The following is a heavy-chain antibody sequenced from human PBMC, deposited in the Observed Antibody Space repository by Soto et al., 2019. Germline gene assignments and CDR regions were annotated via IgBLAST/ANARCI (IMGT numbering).Heavy chain of an antibody. CDR3: ARGQGAAAGHSNFDY. CDR2: IYDSGNT. CDR1: GGSISGTTYS. Sequence: QLQLQESGSGLVKPSQTLSLTCAVSGGSISGTTYSWSWIRQPPGKGLEWIGYIYDSGNTYYNPSLTRHFSISVDRSKNQFSLKLSSVTAADTDVYYCARGQGAAAGHSNFDYWGQGALVTVSS. D-gene: IGHD6-13*01. V-gene: IGHV4-30-2*01. J-gene: IGHJ4*02.